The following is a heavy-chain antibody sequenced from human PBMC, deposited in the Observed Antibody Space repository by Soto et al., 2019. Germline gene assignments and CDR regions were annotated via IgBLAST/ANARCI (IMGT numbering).Heavy chain of an antibody. V-gene: IGHV4-39*01. J-gene: IGHJ6*02. CDR1: LGSISNTKYY. Sequence: LQLQESGPGLVKPSETLCLACTVSLGSISNTKYYWGWIRQPPGKGLEWIGSVYYSGITYYNPSLRSRLPLSVDTSKNKVSLKLNSVTAADTAVYYCARHRDSVEVYGMDVWGQGTTGTVSS. CDR3: ARHRDSVEVYGMDV. D-gene: IGHD2-15*01. CDR2: VYYSGIT.